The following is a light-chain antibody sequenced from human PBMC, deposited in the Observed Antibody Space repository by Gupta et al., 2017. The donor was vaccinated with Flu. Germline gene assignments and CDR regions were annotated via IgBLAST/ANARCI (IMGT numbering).Light chain of an antibody. V-gene: IGKV3-11*01. J-gene: IGKJ5*01. CDR2: DAS. CDR1: QSIKTY. Sequence: EIVLTQSPATLSLSPGERATLSCRASQSIKTYLAWYQQKPGQAPRLLIFDASNRATGISSRFSGGGSGTDFTLTIRSLEAGELAFYYGQKRNRGPTIFGQGTRL. CDR3: QKRNRGPTI.